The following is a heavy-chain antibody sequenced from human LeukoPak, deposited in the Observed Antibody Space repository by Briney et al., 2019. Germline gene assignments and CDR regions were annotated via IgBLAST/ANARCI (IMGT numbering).Heavy chain of an antibody. CDR3: ARARAITGTTSFDY. CDR2: ISGGSGYT. J-gene: IGHJ4*02. D-gene: IGHD1-7*01. V-gene: IGHV3-11*06. CDR1: GFTFSDYY. Sequence: TAGGSLRLSCAASGFTFSDYYMTWIRQAPGKGLERVSYISGGSGYTNYADSVRGRFTISRDNAKNSLYLQMNSLRAEDTAVYYCARARAITGTTSFDYWGQGTLVTVSS.